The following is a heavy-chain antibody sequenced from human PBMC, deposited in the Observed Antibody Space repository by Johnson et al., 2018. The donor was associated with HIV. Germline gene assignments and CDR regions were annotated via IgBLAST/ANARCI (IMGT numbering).Heavy chain of an antibody. J-gene: IGHJ3*02. Sequence: QVQLVESGGGVVQPGRSLRLSCAASGFTFSSYAMHWVRQAPGKGLEWVAVISYDGSKKYYADSVKGRFTISRDNSKNTLYLQMNSLRAEDTAVYYCAKDLNYGSEPVDIWGQGTMVTVSS. CDR3: AKDLNYGSEPVDI. CDR2: ISYDGSKK. D-gene: IGHD3-10*01. CDR1: GFTFSSYA. V-gene: IGHV3-30*04.